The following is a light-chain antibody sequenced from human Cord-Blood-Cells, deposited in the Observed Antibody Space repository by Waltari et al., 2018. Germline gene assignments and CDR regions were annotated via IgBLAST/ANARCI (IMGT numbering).Light chain of an antibody. CDR1: QRLLHRNGYNY. CDR2: LCS. V-gene: IGKV2-28*01. Sequence: DIVMTQSPLSLPVTPGEPASISCRSSQRLLHRNGYNYLDWYLQKPGQSPQLLIYLCSNRASGVPDRFSGSGSGTDFTLKISRVEAEDVGVYYCMQALQTPRTFGQGTKVEIK. CDR3: MQALQTPRT. J-gene: IGKJ1*01.